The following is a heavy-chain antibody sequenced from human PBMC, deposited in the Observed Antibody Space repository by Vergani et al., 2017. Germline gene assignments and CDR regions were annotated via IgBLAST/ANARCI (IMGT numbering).Heavy chain of an antibody. V-gene: IGHV3-30*03. CDR1: GFTSSYYG. CDR2: ISYDGTQK. CDR3: ATKSCGTPCFQIGYFRE. J-gene: IGHJ4*02. Sequence: QVHLVESGGGVVQPGRSLRLSCVVSGFTSSYYGMHWVRQAPGKGLEWVAVISYDGTQKYYADSVKGRFTIARDNSKSTPYLQMNSLRTEDTAVYYCATKSCGTPCFQIGYFREWGQGTLVTVSS. D-gene: IGHD2-15*01.